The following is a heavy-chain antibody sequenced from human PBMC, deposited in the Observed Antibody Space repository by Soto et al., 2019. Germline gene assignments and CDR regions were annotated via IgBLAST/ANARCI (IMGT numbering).Heavy chain of an antibody. D-gene: IGHD1-26*01. Sequence: ASVTPSLTGPVSGGTISSGLCYLSRIRQHPGKGLEWIGYIYYSGSTYYNPPLKSRVTISVDTSKNQFSLKLTSVTAADTAVYYCARVRGGGPFDDWGQGTLVTFSS. CDR2: IYYSGST. J-gene: IGHJ4*02. V-gene: IGHV4-31*03. CDR3: ARVRGGGPFDD. CDR1: GGTISSGLCY.